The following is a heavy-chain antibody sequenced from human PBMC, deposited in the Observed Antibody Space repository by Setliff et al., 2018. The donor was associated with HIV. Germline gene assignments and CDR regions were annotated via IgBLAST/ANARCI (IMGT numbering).Heavy chain of an antibody. CDR1: GGSISSGGYY. CDR2: LYYSGST. V-gene: IGHV4-39*01. D-gene: IGHD3-10*01. CDR3: VRSMGFGEIPFDY. Sequence: SETLSLTCSVSGGSISSGGYYWGWIRQPPGKGLEWIGTLYYSGSTYYNPSLRSRISVSVDTSKSQFSLTLSSVTAADTGIYYCVRSMGFGEIPFDYWGQGTLVTVSS. J-gene: IGHJ4*02.